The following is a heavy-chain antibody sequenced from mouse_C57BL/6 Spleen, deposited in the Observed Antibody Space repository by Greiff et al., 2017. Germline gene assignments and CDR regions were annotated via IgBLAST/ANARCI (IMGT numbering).Heavy chain of an antibody. J-gene: IGHJ1*03. D-gene: IGHD2-4*01. CDR1: GYAFSSSW. Sequence: QVHVKQSGPELVKPGASVKISCKASGYAFSSSWMNWVKQRPGKGLEWIGRIYPGDGDTNYNGKFKGKATLTADKSSSTAYMQLSSLTSEDSAVYFCVYYYYAWYFDVWGTGTTVTVSS. V-gene: IGHV1-82*01. CDR2: IYPGDGDT. CDR3: VYYYYAWYFDV.